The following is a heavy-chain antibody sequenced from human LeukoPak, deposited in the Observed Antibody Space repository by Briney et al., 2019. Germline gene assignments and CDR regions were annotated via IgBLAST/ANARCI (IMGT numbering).Heavy chain of an antibody. V-gene: IGHV4-38-2*02. J-gene: IGHJ6*03. CDR3: ARQGSGSYLTLPYYYYYMDV. D-gene: IGHD3-10*01. CDR1: GYSISSGYY. Sequence: SETLSLTCTVSGYSISSGYYWGWIRQPPGKGLEWIGSIYYSGSTYYNPSLKSRVTISVDTSKNQFSLKLSSVTAADTAVYYCARQGSGSYLTLPYYYYYMDVWGKGTTVTISS. CDR2: IYYSGST.